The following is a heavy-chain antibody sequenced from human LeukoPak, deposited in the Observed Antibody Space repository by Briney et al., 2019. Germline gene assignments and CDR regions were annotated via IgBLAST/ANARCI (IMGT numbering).Heavy chain of an antibody. Sequence: GGPLHISCKGSGYPFTSYWIGWVRQMPGKGLDWMGIIYTGDSDTRYSPSFQGQVPISADKSISTAYLQWSSLKASDSAMYYCARPLEDQDAFDIWGQGTMVTVSS. CDR3: ARPLEDQDAFDI. V-gene: IGHV5-51*01. CDR2: IYTGDSDT. CDR1: GYPFTSYW. J-gene: IGHJ3*02.